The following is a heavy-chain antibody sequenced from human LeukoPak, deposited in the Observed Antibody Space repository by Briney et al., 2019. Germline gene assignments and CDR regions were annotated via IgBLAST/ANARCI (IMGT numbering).Heavy chain of an antibody. CDR1: GFTFSSYG. CDR2: ICYDGSKK. Sequence: GGSRRLSCAASGFTFSSYGMHWVRQAPGRWLEWADVICYDGSKKYYADTVKGRFTIYRDNSKNTLYLQMNSQRDKETAGYYCARDAAAAGTVNFDYWGQGTLVTVSS. V-gene: IGHV3-33*01. J-gene: IGHJ4*02. CDR3: ARDAAAAGTVNFDY. D-gene: IGHD6-13*01.